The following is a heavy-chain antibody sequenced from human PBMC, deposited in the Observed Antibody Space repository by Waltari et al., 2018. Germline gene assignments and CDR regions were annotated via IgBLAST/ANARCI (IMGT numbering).Heavy chain of an antibody. D-gene: IGHD2-2*01. CDR2: VSAHNGNT. J-gene: IGHJ3*02. CDR1: GYTFTSYG. V-gene: IGHV1-18*01. Sequence: QVQLVQSGAEVKKPGASVKVSCKASGYTFTSYGISWVRQAPGQGLEWMGWVSAHNGNTNYAQKLQGRVTMTTDTSTSTAYMELRSLRSDDTAVYYCARLPLSPLTRDDAFDIWGQGTMVTVSS. CDR3: ARLPLSPLTRDDAFDI.